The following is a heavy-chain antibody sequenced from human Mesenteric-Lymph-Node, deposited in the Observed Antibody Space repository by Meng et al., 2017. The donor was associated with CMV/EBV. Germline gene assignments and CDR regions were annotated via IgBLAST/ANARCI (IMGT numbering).Heavy chain of an antibody. J-gene: IGHJ4*02. CDR2: ISAYNGNT. D-gene: IGHD1-26*01. Sequence: ASVKVSCKTSGYTFTNYYMDWVRQAPGQGLEWMGWISAYNGNTNYAQKLQGRVTMTTDTSTSTAYVELRSLRSDDTAVYYCARLTRTGGSHYYFDYWGQGTLVTVSS. CDR3: ARLTRTGGSHYYFDY. CDR1: GYTFTNYY. V-gene: IGHV1-18*04.